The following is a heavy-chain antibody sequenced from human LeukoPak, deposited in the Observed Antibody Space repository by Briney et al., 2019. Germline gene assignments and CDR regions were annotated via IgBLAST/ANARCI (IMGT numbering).Heavy chain of an antibody. CDR1: GFTFSNYA. D-gene: IGHD2-2*01. CDR2: LSGSGGST. CDR3: ARVSGYCSSTSCYGDY. Sequence: GGSLRLSCAASGFTFSNYAMSWVRQAPGKGLEWVSALSGSGGSTYYADSVKGRFTISRDNSKNTLYLQMGSLRAEDMAVYYCARVSGYCSSTSCYGDYWGQGTLVTVSS. V-gene: IGHV3-23*01. J-gene: IGHJ4*02.